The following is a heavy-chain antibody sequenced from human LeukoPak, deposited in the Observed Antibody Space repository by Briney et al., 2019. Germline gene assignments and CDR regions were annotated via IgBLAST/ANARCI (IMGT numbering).Heavy chain of an antibody. CDR3: ARVSTMVRGVTS. D-gene: IGHD3-10*01. CDR1: GGSISSGGYY. Sequence: SETLSLTWTVSGGSISSGGYYWSWIRQHPGKGLEWIGYIYYSGSTYYNPSLKSRVTISVDTSKNQFSLKLSSVTAADTAVYYCARVSTMVRGVTSWGQGTLVTVSS. CDR2: IYYSGST. J-gene: IGHJ4*02. V-gene: IGHV4-31*02.